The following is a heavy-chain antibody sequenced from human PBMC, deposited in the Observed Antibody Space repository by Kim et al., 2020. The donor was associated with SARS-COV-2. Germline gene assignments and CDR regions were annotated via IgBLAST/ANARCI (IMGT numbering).Heavy chain of an antibody. Sequence: SETLSLTCAVYGGSFSGYFWTWIRQPPGKGLQWIGEINQSGSTIYNPSLEGRVTISVDTSKNQFSLKLHSVTAADTAVYYCARGRAGVVPSPMLGLGAHYDYYATDAWGRGTTVTVSS. J-gene: IGHJ6*02. CDR1: GGSFSGYF. D-gene: IGHD2-2*01. CDR2: INQSGST. V-gene: IGHV4-34*01. CDR3: ARGRAGVVPSPMLGLGAHYDYYATDA.